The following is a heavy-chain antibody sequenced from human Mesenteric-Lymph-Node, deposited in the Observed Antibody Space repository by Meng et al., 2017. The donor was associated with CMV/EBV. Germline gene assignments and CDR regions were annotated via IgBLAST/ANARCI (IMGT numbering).Heavy chain of an antibody. J-gene: IGHJ6*02. CDR3: ARSRGTTGNYGMDV. CDR2: IYYSGST. CDR1: GGSISSGGYY. Sequence: SETLSLTCTVSGGSISSGGYYWSWIRQHPGKGLEWIGYIYYSGSTYYNPSLKSRVTISVDTSKNQFSLTLHSVTAADTSLYYCARSRGTTGNYGMDVWGQGTTVTVSS. D-gene: IGHD1-1*01. V-gene: IGHV4-31*03.